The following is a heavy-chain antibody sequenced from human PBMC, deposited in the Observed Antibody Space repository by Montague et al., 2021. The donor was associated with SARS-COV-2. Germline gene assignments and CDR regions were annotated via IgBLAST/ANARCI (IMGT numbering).Heavy chain of an antibody. CDR3: TREGYKVLWPDYYYYGMDV. Sequence: SETLSLTCTVYGGSFSGYYCNWVRQPPGKGLELVWEINHSGSTNYNPSLKIRVTISVDTSKNQFSLKLSSVTAADTAVYYCTREGYKVLWPDYYYYGMDVWGQGTMVTVSS. V-gene: IGHV4-34*01. J-gene: IGHJ6*02. CDR1: GGSFSGYY. D-gene: IGHD2-2*01. CDR2: INHSGST.